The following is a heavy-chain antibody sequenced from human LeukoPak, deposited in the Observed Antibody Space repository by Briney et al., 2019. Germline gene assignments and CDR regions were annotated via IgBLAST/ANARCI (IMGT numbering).Heavy chain of an antibody. Sequence: PSETLSLTCTVSGGSISSYYWSWIRQPPGKGLEWIGYIYYSGSTNYNPSLKSRVTISVDTSKNQFSLKLSSVTATDTAVYYCARQDSESGYEGIFVSPLRNWFDPWGQGTLVTVSS. CDR1: GGSISSYY. J-gene: IGHJ5*02. D-gene: IGHD5-12*01. CDR3: ARQDSESGYEGIFVSPLRNWFDP. V-gene: IGHV4-59*08. CDR2: IYYSGST.